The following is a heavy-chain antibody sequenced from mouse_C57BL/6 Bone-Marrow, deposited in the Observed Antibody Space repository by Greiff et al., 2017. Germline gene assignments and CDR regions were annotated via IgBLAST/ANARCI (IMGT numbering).Heavy chain of an antibody. CDR1: GYTFTSYW. CDR2: IHPNSGST. V-gene: IGHV1-64*01. D-gene: IGHD2-10*02. CDR3: ARRGYGNYEGYVDY. J-gene: IGHJ2*01. Sequence: QVQLQQPGAELVKPGASVKLSCKASGYTFTSYWMHWVKQRPGQGLEWIGMIHPNSGSTNYNEKFKSKATLTVDKSSSTAYMQLSSLTSEDSAVYYCARRGYGNYEGYVDYWGQGTTLTVSS.